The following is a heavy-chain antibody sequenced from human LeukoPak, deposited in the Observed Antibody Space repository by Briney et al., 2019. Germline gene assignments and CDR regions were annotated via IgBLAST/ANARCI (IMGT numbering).Heavy chain of an antibody. Sequence: GGSLRLSCAASGFTFSSYAMSWVRQAPGKGLEWVSGFSGSGGSTYYADSVQGRFTISRDNSKNTLYLQMNSLRAEDTAVYYCAKPRSAESPFDYWSQGTLVTVSS. V-gene: IGHV3-23*01. CDR2: FSGSGGST. CDR3: AKPRSAESPFDY. CDR1: GFTFSSYA. J-gene: IGHJ4*02. D-gene: IGHD3-3*01.